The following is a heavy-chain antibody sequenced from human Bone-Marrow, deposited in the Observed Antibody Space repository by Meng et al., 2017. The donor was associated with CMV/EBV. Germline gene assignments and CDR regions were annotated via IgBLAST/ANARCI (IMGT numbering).Heavy chain of an antibody. Sequence: GESLKISCAASGFTFSSYGMHWVRQAPGKGLEWVAVIWYDGSNKYYADSVKGRFTISRDNSKNTLYLQMNSLRAEDTAVYYCAKGRDLGYCSSTSCYFDYCGQGTLVAVSS. CDR1: GFTFSSYG. J-gene: IGHJ4*02. V-gene: IGHV3-33*06. D-gene: IGHD2-2*01. CDR3: AKGRDLGYCSSTSCYFDY. CDR2: IWYDGSNK.